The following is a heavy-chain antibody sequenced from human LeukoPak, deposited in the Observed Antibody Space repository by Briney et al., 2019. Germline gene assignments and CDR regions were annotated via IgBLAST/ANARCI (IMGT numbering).Heavy chain of an antibody. CDR3: TSALNLVLGELLGY. CDR2: IKTEAEDGTT. CDR1: GFIFSKAW. V-gene: IGHV3-15*01. J-gene: IGHJ4*02. D-gene: IGHD3-16*01. Sequence: PGGSLRLSCAASGFIFSKAWMAWVRQAPGKGLEWVGHIKTEAEDGTTDYAAPVKGRFTISRDDATSTLYLQMNSLNTEDTAVYFCTSALNLVLGELLGYWGQGTLVTVSS.